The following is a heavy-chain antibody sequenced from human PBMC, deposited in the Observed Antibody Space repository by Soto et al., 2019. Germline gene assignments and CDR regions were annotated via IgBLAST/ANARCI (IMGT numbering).Heavy chain of an antibody. CDR2: IYTSGST. D-gene: IGHD2-15*01. Sequence: LSLTCTVSGGSISSYYWSWIRQPAGKGLEWIGRIYTSGSTNYNPSLKSRVTMSVDTSKNQFSLKLSSVTAADTAVYYCAREAIGYCSGGSCYSGPLYYYYGMDVWGQGTTVTV. V-gene: IGHV4-4*07. CDR3: AREAIGYCSGGSCYSGPLYYYYGMDV. J-gene: IGHJ6*02. CDR1: GGSISSYY.